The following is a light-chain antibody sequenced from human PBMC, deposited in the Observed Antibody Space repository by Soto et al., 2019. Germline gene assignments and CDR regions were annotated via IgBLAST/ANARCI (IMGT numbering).Light chain of an antibody. CDR2: RNN. V-gene: IGLV1-47*01. Sequence: QSVLTQPPSASGTPGQRITISCSGTISNIGSNHVYWYQQLPGMAPTLLIYRNNQRPSGVPDRFSGSKSGTSASLAISGLRSEVEADYYCATWDDRMSGRGVFATGTKVTLL. CDR1: ISNIGSNH. CDR3: ATWDDRMSGRGV. J-gene: IGLJ1*01.